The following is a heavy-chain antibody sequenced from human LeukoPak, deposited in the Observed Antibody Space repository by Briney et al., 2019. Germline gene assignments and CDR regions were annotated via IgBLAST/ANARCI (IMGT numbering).Heavy chain of an antibody. CDR2: IDDSGNT. Sequence: SETLSLTCTVSGGSVSSYFWSWIRRPPGKGLEWIGYIDDSGNTNYNPSLKSQVSISIDKSKNQFSLKLSSVTAADTAVYYCARGIGATTLLDYWGQGTLVTVSS. V-gene: IGHV4-59*02. CDR3: ARGIGATTLLDY. D-gene: IGHD1-26*01. CDR1: GGSVSSYF. J-gene: IGHJ4*02.